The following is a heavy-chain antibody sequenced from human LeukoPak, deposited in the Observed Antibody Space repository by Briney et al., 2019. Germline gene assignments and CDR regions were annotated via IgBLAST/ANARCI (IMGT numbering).Heavy chain of an antibody. CDR3: ASDSISINAFDA. J-gene: IGHJ3*01. D-gene: IGHD3-10*01. CDR2: ISYIGST. CDR1: GGSFTTHY. V-gene: IGHV4-59*11. Sequence: SETLSLTCTGSGGSFTTHYWSWIRQPPGKGLEWIGYISYIGSTNYNPSLKSRVTISIDTSKNEVSLMLTSVTAADTAVYYCASDSISINAFDAWGQGTMVTVSS.